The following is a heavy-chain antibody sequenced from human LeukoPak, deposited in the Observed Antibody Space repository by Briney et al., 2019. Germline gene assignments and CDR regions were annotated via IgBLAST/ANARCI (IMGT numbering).Heavy chain of an antibody. CDR1: GFSFSSYA. CDR3: AKGMVSTLGRSSGWFDP. V-gene: IGHV3-23*01. Sequence: GGSLRLSCAASGFSFSSYAMSWVRQAPGKGLEWVSIISGSGSSTYYADSVKGRITISRDNSMNTLYLQMNSLRAEDTAVYYCAKGMVSTLGRSSGWFDPWGQGTLVTVSS. D-gene: IGHD5/OR15-5a*01. J-gene: IGHJ5*02. CDR2: ISGSGSST.